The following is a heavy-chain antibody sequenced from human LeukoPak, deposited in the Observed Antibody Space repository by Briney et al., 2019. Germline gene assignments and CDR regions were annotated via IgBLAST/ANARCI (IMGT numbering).Heavy chain of an antibody. CDR1: GGTFSSYA. J-gene: IGHJ4*02. CDR3: ARLHYYDYVWGSYRQYYFDY. CDR2: IIPIFGTA. D-gene: IGHD3-16*02. V-gene: IGHV1-69*05. Sequence: SVKVSCKASGGTFSSYAISWVRQAPGQGLEWMGRIIPIFGTANYAQKFQGRVTITTDESTSTAYMELSSLRSEDTAVYYCARLHYYDYVWGSYRQYYFDYWGQGTLVTVSS.